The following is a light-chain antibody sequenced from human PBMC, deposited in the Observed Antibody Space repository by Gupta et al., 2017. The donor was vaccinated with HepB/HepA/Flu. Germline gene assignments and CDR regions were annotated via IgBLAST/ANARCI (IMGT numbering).Light chain of an antibody. CDR3: QQRSNWHPLT. J-gene: IGKJ4*01. CDR1: QSVSSY. Sequence: EIVLTQSPATLSLSLGERATLSCRASQSVSSYLAWYQQKPGQAPRLLFYDASNRATGIPARFSGSGSGTDFTLTISSLEPEDFAVYYCQQRSNWHPLTFGGGTKVEIK. V-gene: IGKV3-11*01. CDR2: DAS.